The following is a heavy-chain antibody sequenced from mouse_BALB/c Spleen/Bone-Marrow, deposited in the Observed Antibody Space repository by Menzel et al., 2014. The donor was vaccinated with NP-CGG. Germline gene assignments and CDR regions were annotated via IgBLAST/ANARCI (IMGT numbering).Heavy chain of an antibody. CDR1: GFSLTSYG. CDR3: ARASYYYGSRYDY. Sequence: VQLVESGPGLVAPSQSLSITCTVSGFSLTSYGVHWVRQPPGKGLEWLGVIGIGGSTNYNSALMSRLSISKDNSKSQVFLEMNSLQTDDTAMCYCARASYYYGSRYDYWGQGTTLTVSS. CDR2: IGIGGST. D-gene: IGHD1-1*01. J-gene: IGHJ2*01. V-gene: IGHV2-9*02.